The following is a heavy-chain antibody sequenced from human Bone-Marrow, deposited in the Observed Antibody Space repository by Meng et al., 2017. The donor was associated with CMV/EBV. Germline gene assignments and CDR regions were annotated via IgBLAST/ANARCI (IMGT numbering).Heavy chain of an antibody. J-gene: IGHJ3*02. CDR1: GYTFTSYD. Sequence: ASVKVSCKASGYTFTSYDINWVRQATGQGLEWMGWMNPNSGNTGYAQKFQGRVTMTRNTSISTAYMELSSLRSDDTAVYYCARGLYSYDSGSYIGPLGGSFDIWGQGTVVTVSS. V-gene: IGHV1-8*01. CDR3: ARGLYSYDSGSYIGPLGGSFDI. D-gene: IGHD3-10*01. CDR2: MNPNSGNT.